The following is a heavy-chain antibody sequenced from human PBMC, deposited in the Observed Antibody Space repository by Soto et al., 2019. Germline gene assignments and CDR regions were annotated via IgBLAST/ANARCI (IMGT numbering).Heavy chain of an antibody. CDR3: ARDQGGEFLKGSGMDV. V-gene: IGHV4-59*01. CDR1: GDSISRYY. Sequence: QVQLQESGPGLVKPSETLSLTCTVSGDSISRYYWSWIRLSPGKGLEWIGYIYYSGETNYNPSVKSRVTISVDRTKNQFSLKLSSVTAADTAVYYCARDQGGEFLKGSGMDVWGQGTTVTVPS. D-gene: IGHD3-10*01. CDR2: IYYSGET. J-gene: IGHJ6*02.